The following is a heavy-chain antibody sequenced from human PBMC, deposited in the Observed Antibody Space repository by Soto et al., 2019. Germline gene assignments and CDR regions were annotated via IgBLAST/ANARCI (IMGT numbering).Heavy chain of an antibody. V-gene: IGHV1-69*13. Sequence: SVKVSCKASGGTFSSYAISWVRQAPGQGLEWMGGIIPIFGTANYAQKFQGRVTITADEPTSTAYMELSSLRSEDTAAYYCAREVKSVLFDPWGQGTLVTVSS. CDR3: AREVKSVLFDP. J-gene: IGHJ5*02. CDR2: IIPIFGTA. D-gene: IGHD2-21*01. CDR1: GGTFSSYA.